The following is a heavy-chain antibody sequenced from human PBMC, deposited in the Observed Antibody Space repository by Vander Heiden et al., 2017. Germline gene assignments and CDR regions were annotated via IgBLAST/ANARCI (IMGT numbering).Heavy chain of an antibody. V-gene: IGHV3-48*02. Sequence: EGQLVESGGGLMQGGGSLRLPGAASGFAFVSLGMNWVRQAPGKGLEWISYINGSSSPVFYADSVKGRFTISRDNAKNSLYLQMNSLRDDDTAIYYCVTGAFDIWGPGTVVTVSP. J-gene: IGHJ3*02. CDR3: VTGAFDI. CDR2: INGSSSPV. CDR1: GFAFVSLG.